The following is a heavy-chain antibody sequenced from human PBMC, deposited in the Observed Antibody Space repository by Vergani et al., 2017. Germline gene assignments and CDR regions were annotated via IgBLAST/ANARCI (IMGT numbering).Heavy chain of an antibody. CDR3: ARHARTLRGDSSGYTDY. V-gene: IGHV5-51*01. Sequence: EVQLVQSGAEVRKPGESLKISCKASGYSFTSYWIGWVRQMPGKGLEWMGIIYPGDSDTRYSPSFQGQVTISADKSISTAYLQWSSLKASDTAMYYCARHARTLRGDSSGYTDYWGQGTLVTVSS. CDR1: GYSFTSYW. D-gene: IGHD3-22*01. CDR2: IYPGDSDT. J-gene: IGHJ4*02.